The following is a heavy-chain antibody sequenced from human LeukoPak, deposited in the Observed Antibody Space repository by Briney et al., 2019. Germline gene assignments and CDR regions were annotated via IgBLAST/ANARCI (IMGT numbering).Heavy chain of an antibody. CDR3: ARHGRIAVARNWFDP. CDR1: GGSISSYY. D-gene: IGHD6-19*01. CDR2: IYYSGST. Sequence: SETLSLTCTVSGGSISSYYWSWIRQPPGKGLEWIGYIYYSGSTNYNPSLKSRVTISVDTSKNPFSLKLSSVTAADTAVYHCARHGRIAVARNWFDPWGQGTLVTVSS. V-gene: IGHV4-59*08. J-gene: IGHJ5*02.